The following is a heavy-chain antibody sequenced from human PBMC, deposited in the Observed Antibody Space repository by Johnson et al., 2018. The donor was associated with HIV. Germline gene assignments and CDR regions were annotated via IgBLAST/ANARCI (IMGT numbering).Heavy chain of an antibody. J-gene: IGHJ3*02. Sequence: QVQLVESGGGVVQPGRSLRLSCAASGFTFSSYAMHWVRQAPGKGLEWVAAISYDGSNKYYSDSVKGRFTISRDNSKNTMYLQMISLSSEDTAVYYCARDVGYGGNWLDAFDIWGQGTVVTVSS. D-gene: IGHD4-23*01. CDR1: GFTFSSYA. CDR3: ARDVGYGGNWLDAFDI. V-gene: IGHV3-30-3*01. CDR2: ISYDGSNK.